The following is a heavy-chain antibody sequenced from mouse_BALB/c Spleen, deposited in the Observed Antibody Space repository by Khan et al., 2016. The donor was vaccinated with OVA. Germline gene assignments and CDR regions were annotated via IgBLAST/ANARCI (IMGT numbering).Heavy chain of an antibody. Sequence: EVELVESGGGLVKPGDSLTLSCAASGFTFSKYAMSWVRQTPEKRLEWVATISSGGGSYIYYPDNVKGRFTIFRDNAKNTLYLQMSSLRSEDTAMYYCSRVYFGYFDLWGQGTTLTVSS. CDR3: SRVYFGYFDL. J-gene: IGHJ2*01. V-gene: IGHV5-9-3*01. CDR2: ISSGGGSYI. CDR1: GFTFSKYA. D-gene: IGHD1-1*01.